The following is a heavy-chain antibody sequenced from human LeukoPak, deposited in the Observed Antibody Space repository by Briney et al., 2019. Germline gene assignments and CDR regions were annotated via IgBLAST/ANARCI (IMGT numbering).Heavy chain of an antibody. J-gene: IGHJ4*02. V-gene: IGHV3-21*01. CDR1: GFTFSTYS. Sequence: GGSLRLSCAASGFTFSTYSMNWVPQAPGKGLEWVSSISSSSKYIYYADSVKGRFTISRDNAKNSLYLQMNSLRAEDTVVYCCAREDRELFDYWGQGTLVTVSS. D-gene: IGHD1-26*01. CDR3: AREDRELFDY. CDR2: ISSSSKYI.